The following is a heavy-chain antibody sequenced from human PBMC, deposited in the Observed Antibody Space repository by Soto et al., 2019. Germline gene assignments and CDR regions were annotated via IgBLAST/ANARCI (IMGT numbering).Heavy chain of an antibody. D-gene: IGHD3-22*01. Sequence: GGSLRLSWAASGFTFSNAWMNWVRQAPGKGLEWVGRIKSKTDGGTTDYAAPVKGRFTISRDDSKNTLYLQVNSLKTEDTAVYYCTTEAYYYDSLHWGQRTLVTVSS. V-gene: IGHV3-15*07. CDR3: TTEAYYYDSLH. CDR2: IKSKTDGGTT. CDR1: GFTFSNAW. J-gene: IGHJ4*02.